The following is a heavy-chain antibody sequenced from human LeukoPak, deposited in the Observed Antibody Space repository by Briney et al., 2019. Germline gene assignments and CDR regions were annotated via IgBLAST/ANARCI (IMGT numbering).Heavy chain of an antibody. CDR1: GGSISSYY. CDR3: ARGFDTVTPFD. Sequence: SETLPLTCTVSGGSISSYYWSWIRQPPGKGLEWIGYIYYSGSTNYNPSLKSRVTISVDTSKNQFSLKLSSVTAADTAVYYCARGFDTVTPFDWGQGTLVTVSS. V-gene: IGHV4-59*01. D-gene: IGHD4-17*01. J-gene: IGHJ4*02. CDR2: IYYSGST.